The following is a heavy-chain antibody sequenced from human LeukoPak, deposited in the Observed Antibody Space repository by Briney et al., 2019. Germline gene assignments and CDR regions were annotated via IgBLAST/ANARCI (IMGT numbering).Heavy chain of an antibody. CDR2: ISSSSSYI. V-gene: IGHV3-21*01. CDR1: GFTFSSYS. J-gene: IGHJ6*02. Sequence: GGSLRLPCAASGFTFSSYSMNWVRQAPGKGLEWVSSISSSSSYIYYADSVKGRFTISRDNAKNSLYLQMNSLRAEDTAVYYCARDRFGGADYYYGMDVWGQGTTVTVSS. D-gene: IGHD3-16*01. CDR3: ARDRFGGADYYYGMDV.